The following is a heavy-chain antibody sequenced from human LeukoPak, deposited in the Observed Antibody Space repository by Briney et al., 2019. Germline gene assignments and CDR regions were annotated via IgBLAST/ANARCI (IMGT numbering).Heavy chain of an antibody. V-gene: IGHV3-64D*06. CDR2: ISMNVQTT. D-gene: IGHD1-1*01. Sequence: PPGGSLRLSCSASGFTFTSHVMHWVRQAPGKGLQYVSGISMNVQTTYYAGSVKGRFTISRDSSKNTVYLQMNSLTAEDTAVYYCVREGLERRTNFDYWGQGTLVSVSS. J-gene: IGHJ4*02. CDR1: GFTFTSHV. CDR3: VREGLERRTNFDY.